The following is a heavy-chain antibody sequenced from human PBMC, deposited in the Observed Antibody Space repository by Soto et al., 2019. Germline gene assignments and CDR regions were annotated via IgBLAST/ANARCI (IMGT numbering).Heavy chain of an antibody. D-gene: IGHD3-3*01. J-gene: IGHJ6*02. CDR3: GRGTLTVQYDFWSMGYYYGMDV. CDR2: IYSGGST. V-gene: IGHV3-53*01. Sequence: PGGSLRLSCAASGFTVSSNYMSWVRQAPGKGLEWVSVIYSGGSTYYADSVKGRFTISRDNSKNTLYLQMNSLRAEDTAVYYCGRGTLTVQYDFWSMGYYYGMDVWGQGTTVTVSS. CDR1: GFTVSSNY.